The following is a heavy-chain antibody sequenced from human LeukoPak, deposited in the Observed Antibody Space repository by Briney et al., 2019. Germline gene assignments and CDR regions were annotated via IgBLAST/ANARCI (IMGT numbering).Heavy chain of an antibody. J-gene: IGHJ4*02. CDR1: GGTFSSYA. CDR2: IIPIFGTA. Sequence: SVKVSCKASGGTFSSYAISWVRQAPGQGLEWMGGIIPIFGTANYAQKFQGRVTITADESTSTAYMELSSLRSEDTAVYYCAREGKGIAAAGAFDYWGQGTLVTVSS. D-gene: IGHD6-13*01. CDR3: AREGKGIAAAGAFDY. V-gene: IGHV1-69*13.